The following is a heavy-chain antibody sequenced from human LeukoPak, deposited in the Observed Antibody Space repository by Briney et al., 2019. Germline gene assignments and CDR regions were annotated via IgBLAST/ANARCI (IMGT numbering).Heavy chain of an antibody. V-gene: IGHV4-34*01. J-gene: IGHJ4*02. Sequence: SETLSLTCAVFGGSLSGYYWNWIRQPPGKGLEWIGDINPSGSTNYSPSLKSRVTISVDTSKNQFSLKLSSVTAADTAVYYCARRIVRGVIKYWGQGTLVTVSS. D-gene: IGHD3-10*02. CDR1: GGSLSGYY. CDR2: INPSGST. CDR3: ARRIVRGVIKY.